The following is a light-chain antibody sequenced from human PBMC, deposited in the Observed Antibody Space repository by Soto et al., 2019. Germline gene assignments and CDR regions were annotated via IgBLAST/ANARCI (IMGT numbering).Light chain of an antibody. V-gene: IGLV2-14*01. CDR1: SSDVGGYNY. J-gene: IGLJ2*01. CDR3: SSYTSSSTLEVV. CDR2: DVS. Sequence: QSALTQPASVSGSTGQSITISCTGTSSDVGGYNYVSWYQQHPGKAPKLMIYDVSNRPSGVSNRFSGSKSGNTASLTISGLQAEDEADYYCSSYTSSSTLEVVFGGGTNLTVL.